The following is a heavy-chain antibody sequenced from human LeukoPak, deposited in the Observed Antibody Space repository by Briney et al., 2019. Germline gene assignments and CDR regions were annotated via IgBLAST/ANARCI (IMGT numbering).Heavy chain of an antibody. V-gene: IGHV1-18*01. D-gene: IGHD6-25*01. J-gene: IGHJ4*02. CDR1: GYTFTSYG. Sequence: ASVKVSCKASGYTFTSYGISWVRQAPGQGLEWMGWISAYNGNTNYAQKLQGRVTMTTDTSTSTAYMELRSLRSDDTAVYYCARDPQRLAEYYFDYWGQGTLVTVSS. CDR2: ISAYNGNT. CDR3: ARDPQRLAEYYFDY.